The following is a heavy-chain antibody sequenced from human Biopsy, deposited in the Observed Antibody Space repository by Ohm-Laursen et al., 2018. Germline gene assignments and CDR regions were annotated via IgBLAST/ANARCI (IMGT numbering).Heavy chain of an antibody. Sequence: GASVKVSCKASGSSLIANYLHWVRQAPGQGLEWMGWINPNSGATRYAQKFQGRVSMTRDPSIGTAYMEMTRLRPDDTALYYCARGHDPSGPYSWYFDLWGRGTQVTVSS. CDR1: GSSLIANY. D-gene: IGHD3-22*01. V-gene: IGHV1-2*02. CDR2: INPNSGAT. CDR3: ARGHDPSGPYSWYFDL. J-gene: IGHJ2*01.